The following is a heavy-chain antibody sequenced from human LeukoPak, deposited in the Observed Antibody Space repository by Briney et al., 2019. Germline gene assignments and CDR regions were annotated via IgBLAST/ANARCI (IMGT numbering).Heavy chain of an antibody. J-gene: IGHJ4*02. V-gene: IGHV3-53*01. CDR2: IYSGGST. D-gene: IGHD3-16*01. CDR3: ARGPPRVGDPQSDY. Sequence: GGSLRLSCAASGFTVSSNYMSWVRQAPGKGLEWVSVIYSGGSTYYADSVKGRFTISRDNSKNTLYLQMNSLRAEDTAVYYCARGPPRVGDPQSDYWGQGTLVTVSS. CDR1: GFTVSSNY.